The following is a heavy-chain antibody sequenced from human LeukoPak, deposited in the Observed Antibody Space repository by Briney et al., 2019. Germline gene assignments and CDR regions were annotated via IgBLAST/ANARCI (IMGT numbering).Heavy chain of an antibody. J-gene: IGHJ4*02. CDR2: IYYSGST. D-gene: IGHD3-22*01. CDR1: GGSFSSYY. V-gene: IGHV4-59*01. CDR3: ARGADGSGYYSIFYFDY. Sequence: KPSETLSLTCAVYGGSFSSYYWNWIRQPPGKGLEWIGYIYYSGSTNYNPSLKSRVTISVDTSKNQFSLKLSSVTAADTAVYYCARGADGSGYYSIFYFDYWGQGTLVTVSS.